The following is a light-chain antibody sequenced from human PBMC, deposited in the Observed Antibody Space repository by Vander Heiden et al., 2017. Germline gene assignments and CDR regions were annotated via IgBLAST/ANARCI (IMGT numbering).Light chain of an antibody. J-gene: IGKJ1*01. CDR3: QQDGSSPLT. CDR2: GAS. CDR1: QSVSSTY. V-gene: IGKV3-20*01. Sequence: EIVLTQSPGTLSLSPGERVTLSCRASQSVSSTYLAWYQQKPGQAPRLLIYGASSRATGIPDRFSGSGSGTDFTLTISRLEPEDFAVYYCQQDGSSPLTFGQGTKVEIK.